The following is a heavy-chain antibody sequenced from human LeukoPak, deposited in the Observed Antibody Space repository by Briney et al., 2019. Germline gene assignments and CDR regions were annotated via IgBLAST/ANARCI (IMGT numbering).Heavy chain of an antibody. D-gene: IGHD3-22*01. CDR3: ARDPFSGYDY. Sequence: GGSLRLSCAASGFTFSSYSMNWVRQAPGEGLEWVSSISSSSSYIYYADSVKGRFTISRDNAKNSLYLQMNSLRAEDTAVYYCARDPFSGYDYWGQGTLVTVSS. CDR2: ISSSSSYI. J-gene: IGHJ4*02. V-gene: IGHV3-21*01. CDR1: GFTFSSYS.